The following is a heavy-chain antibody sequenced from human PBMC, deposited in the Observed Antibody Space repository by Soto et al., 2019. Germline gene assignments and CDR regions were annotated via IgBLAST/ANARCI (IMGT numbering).Heavy chain of an antibody. Sequence: QVQLQESGPGLVKPSQTLSLTCTVSGGSISSGDYYWSWIRQHPGKGLEWIGYIYYSGSTYYNPSLKSRVTISVATSKNQLSLKLSSVTAADTAVYYCARWWSGSRQGFDPWGQGTLVTVSS. J-gene: IGHJ5*02. CDR3: ARWWSGSRQGFDP. V-gene: IGHV4-31*03. D-gene: IGHD3-3*01. CDR2: IYYSGST. CDR1: GGSISSGDYY.